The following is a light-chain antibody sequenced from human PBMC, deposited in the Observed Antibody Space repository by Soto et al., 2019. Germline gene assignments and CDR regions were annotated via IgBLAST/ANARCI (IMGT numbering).Light chain of an antibody. Sequence: EIVLTQSPATLSLSPVERATLSCRASQSVSSYLAWYQQKPGQAPRIVIFAASGRATGIPDRFSGSGSGTDFTLTISRLEPEDFAVYYCQQYGYLSWTFGQGTKVDIK. CDR2: AAS. CDR3: QQYGYLSWT. J-gene: IGKJ1*01. V-gene: IGKV3-20*01. CDR1: QSVSSY.